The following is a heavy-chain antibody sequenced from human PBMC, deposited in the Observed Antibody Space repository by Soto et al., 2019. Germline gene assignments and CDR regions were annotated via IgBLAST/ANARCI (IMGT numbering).Heavy chain of an antibody. CDR3: ARGGSSGLAY. CDR2: INSDESTI. V-gene: IGHV3-74*01. J-gene: IGHJ4*02. CDR1: GFTLGSYW. D-gene: IGHD3-22*01. Sequence: EVQLVESGGGLVQPGGALRLSCTASGFTLGSYWMHWVRQAPGKGQVWVSHINSDESTINYANSVKGRFTISTDIPKYSLFLQLSSLRAKDTAIYYCARGGSSGLAYWGQGTLVTVSS.